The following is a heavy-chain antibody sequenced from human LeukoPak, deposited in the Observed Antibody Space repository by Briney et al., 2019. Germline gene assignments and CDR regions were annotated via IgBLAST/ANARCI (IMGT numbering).Heavy chain of an antibody. CDR1: GYTFTNYA. CDR2: INPGNGDT. D-gene: IGHD2-15*01. J-gene: IGHJ6*02. V-gene: IGHV1-3*01. CDR3: ARERWHCRVNCYSVYYYALDV. Sequence: ASVKVSCKGSGYTFTNYAVHWVRQAPGQRLEWLGWINPGNGDTKYSQNFQGRVTVTSDTSAATAYVELNSLTSEDTAVYYCARERWHCRVNCYSVYYYALDVWGQGTTVPVSS.